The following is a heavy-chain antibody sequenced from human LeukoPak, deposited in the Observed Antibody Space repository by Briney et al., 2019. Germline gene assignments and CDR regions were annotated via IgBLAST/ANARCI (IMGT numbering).Heavy chain of an antibody. J-gene: IGHJ5*02. CDR3: AKDPWFGELLRWFDP. Sequence: ETLSLTCTVSGGSISSYYWSWIRQPPGKGLEWVSAISGSGGSTYYADSVKGRFTISRDNSKNTLYLQMNSLRAEDTAVYYCAKDPWFGELLRWFDPWGLGTLVTVSS. CDR2: ISGSGGST. CDR1: GGSISSYY. V-gene: IGHV3-23*01. D-gene: IGHD3-10*01.